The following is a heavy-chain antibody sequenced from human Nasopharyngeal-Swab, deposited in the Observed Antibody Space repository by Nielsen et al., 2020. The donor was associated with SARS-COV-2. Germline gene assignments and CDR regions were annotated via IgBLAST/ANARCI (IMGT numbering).Heavy chain of an antibody. CDR2: ISAYNGNT. CDR1: GYIFTSYG. D-gene: IGHD2-2*01. CDR3: AREGYCSSSSCSRFYYYYNGMDV. J-gene: IGHJ6*02. Sequence: ASVKVSCKASGYIFTSYGITWVRQAPGQGLEWMGWISAYNGNTNYGQKLQGRVTMTTDTSTSTAYMELRSLRSDETAVYYCAREGYCSSSSCSRFYYYYNGMDVWGQGTTVTVSS. V-gene: IGHV1-18*01.